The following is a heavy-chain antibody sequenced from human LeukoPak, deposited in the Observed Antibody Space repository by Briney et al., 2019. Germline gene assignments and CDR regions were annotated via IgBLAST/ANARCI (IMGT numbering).Heavy chain of an antibody. Sequence: ASVKVSCKVSGYTLTDLSMHWVRQAPGKGLEWMGGFDPEDGKRISAEKFQGRVTMTEDTSTDTAYMELSSLTSEDTAVYYCSTLLSTTYLDHWGQGTLVTVSS. CDR1: GYTLTDLS. CDR2: FDPEDGKR. V-gene: IGHV1-24*01. CDR3: STLLSTTYLDH. D-gene: IGHD2/OR15-2a*01. J-gene: IGHJ4*02.